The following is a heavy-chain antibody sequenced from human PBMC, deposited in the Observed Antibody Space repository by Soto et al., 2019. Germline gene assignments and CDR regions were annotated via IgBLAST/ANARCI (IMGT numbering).Heavy chain of an antibody. V-gene: IGHV4-30-2*01. CDR1: GGSISSGGYS. CDR2: IYHSGST. J-gene: IGHJ4*02. CDR3: AREWVFGLVIGY. Sequence: SEPLSRTCAVSGGSISSGGYSWSWIRQPPGKGLEWIGYIYHSGSTYYNPSLKSRVTISVDRSKNQFSLKLSSVTAADTAVYYCAREWVFGLVIGYWGQGTLVTVSS. D-gene: IGHD3-3*01.